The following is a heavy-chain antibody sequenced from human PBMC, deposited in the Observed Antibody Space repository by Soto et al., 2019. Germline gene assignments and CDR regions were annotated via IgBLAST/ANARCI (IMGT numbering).Heavy chain of an antibody. V-gene: IGHV4-39*01. CDR2: IYYSGST. Sequence: QLQLQESGPGLVKPSETLSLTCTVSGGSISSSSYYWGWIRQPPGKGLEWIGSIYYSGSTYYNPSLKSRVPISVDTAKNQFSLKLSSVTAADTAVYYCARVGYCSGGSCYPYYYYMDVWGKGTTVTVSS. CDR3: ARVGYCSGGSCYPYYYYMDV. J-gene: IGHJ6*03. CDR1: GGSISSSSYY. D-gene: IGHD2-15*01.